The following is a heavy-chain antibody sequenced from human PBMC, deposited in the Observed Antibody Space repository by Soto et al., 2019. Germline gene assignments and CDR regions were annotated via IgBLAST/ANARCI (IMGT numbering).Heavy chain of an antibody. CDR2: IIPIFGTA. CDR3: AREGAAIASRRNYYYGMDV. CDR1: GGTFSSYA. D-gene: IGHD2-2*02. J-gene: IGHJ6*02. V-gene: IGHV1-69*06. Sequence: ASVKVSCKASGGTFSSYAISWVRQAPGQGLEWMGGIIPIFGTANYAQKFQGRVTITADKSTSTAYMELSSLRFEDTAVYYCAREGAAIASRRNYYYGMDVWGQGTTVTVTS.